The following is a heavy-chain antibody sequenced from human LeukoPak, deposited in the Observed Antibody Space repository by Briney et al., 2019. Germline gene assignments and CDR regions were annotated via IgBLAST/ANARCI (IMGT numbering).Heavy chain of an antibody. CDR1: GGSISSSGYY. CDR2: IYYSGST. CDR3: ARHEYSGSYYGLSWFDP. V-gene: IGHV4-39*01. J-gene: IGHJ5*02. D-gene: IGHD1-26*01. Sequence: PSETLSLTCTVSGGSISSSGYYWGWIRQPPGKGLEWIASIYYSGSTYYNPSLKSRVTISVDTSKNQLSLKLSSLTAADTDVYYCARHEYSGSYYGLSWFDPWGQGTLVTVSS.